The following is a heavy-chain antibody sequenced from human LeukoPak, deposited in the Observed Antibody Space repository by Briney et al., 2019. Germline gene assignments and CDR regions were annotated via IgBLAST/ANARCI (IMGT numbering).Heavy chain of an antibody. J-gene: IGHJ4*02. CDR1: GGTFSSYA. Sequence: SCKASGGTFSSYAMSWVRQAPGKGLEWVSAISGSGGSTYYADSVKGRFTISRDNSKDTLYLQMNSLRAEDTAVYYCAKDRYYFDYWGQGTLVTVSS. V-gene: IGHV3-23*01. CDR2: ISGSGGST. CDR3: AKDRYYFDY.